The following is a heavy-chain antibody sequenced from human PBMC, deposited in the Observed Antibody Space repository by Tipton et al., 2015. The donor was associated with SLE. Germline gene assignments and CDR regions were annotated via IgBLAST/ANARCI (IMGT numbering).Heavy chain of an antibody. V-gene: IGHV5-10-1*01. CDR2: IDPSDSYT. CDR1: GYSFTSYW. CDR3: AGDLDGDRDVFDM. J-gene: IGHJ3*02. Sequence: QLVQSGAEVKKPGESLKISCKGSGYSFTSYWISWVRQMPGKGLEWMGRIDPSDSYTNYSPSFQGHVTISADKSISTAYLHWSSLKASDTAMYYCAGDLDGDRDVFDMWGQGTKVTVSS. D-gene: IGHD7-27*01.